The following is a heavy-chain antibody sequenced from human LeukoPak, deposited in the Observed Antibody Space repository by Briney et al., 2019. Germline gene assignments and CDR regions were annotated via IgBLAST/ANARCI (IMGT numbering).Heavy chain of an antibody. V-gene: IGHV3-23*01. D-gene: IGHD3-10*01. CDR1: GFTFSSYG. J-gene: IGHJ4*02. CDR3: ANLPLVRGVILAVVY. Sequence: GGSLRLSCAASGFTFSSYGMSWVRQAPGKGLEWVSGLSGSGGSTYYADSVKGRFTISRDNSKNTLYLQMNSLRAEDTAVYYCANLPLVRGVILAVVYWGQGTLVTVSS. CDR2: LSGSGGST.